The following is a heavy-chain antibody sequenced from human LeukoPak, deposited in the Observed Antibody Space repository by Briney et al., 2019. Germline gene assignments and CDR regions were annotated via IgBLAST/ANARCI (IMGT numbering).Heavy chain of an antibody. Sequence: GGSLRLSCAASGFTFSSYWMHWVRHAPGKGLAWVSRINSDGSSTSYADSVKGRFTISRDNAKNTLYLQMNSLRAEDTAVYYCARDRSYGGRLDYWGQGTLVTVSS. D-gene: IGHD4-23*01. CDR3: ARDRSYGGRLDY. J-gene: IGHJ4*02. CDR2: INSDGSST. CDR1: GFTFSSYW. V-gene: IGHV3-74*01.